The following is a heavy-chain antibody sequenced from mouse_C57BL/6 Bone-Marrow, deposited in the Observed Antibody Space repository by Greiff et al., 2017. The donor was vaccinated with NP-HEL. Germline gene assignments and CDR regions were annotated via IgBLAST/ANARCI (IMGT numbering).Heavy chain of an antibody. CDR1: GYTFTSYG. CDR3: ARVGTVVAKGVAY. V-gene: IGHV1-81*01. D-gene: IGHD1-1*01. CDR2: IYPRSGNT. Sequence: VMLVESGAELARPGASVKLSCKASGYTFTSYGISWVKQRTGQGLEWIGEIYPRSGNTYYNEKFKGKATLTADKSSSTAYMELRSLTSEDSAVYFWARVGTVVAKGVAYWGQGTLVTVSA. J-gene: IGHJ3*01.